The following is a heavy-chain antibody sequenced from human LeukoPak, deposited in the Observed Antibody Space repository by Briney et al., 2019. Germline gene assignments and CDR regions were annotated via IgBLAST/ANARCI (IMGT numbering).Heavy chain of an antibody. J-gene: IGHJ6*03. Sequence: ASVKVSCKASGYTFTGYYMHWVRQAPGQGLEWMGWINPNSGGTNYAQNFQGRVTMTRNTSISTAYMELSSLRSEDTAVYYCARDSYSGYDLSYYYYYYMDVWGKGTTVTVSS. CDR3: ARDSYSGYDLSYYYYYYMDV. D-gene: IGHD5-12*01. V-gene: IGHV1-2*02. CDR1: GYTFTGYY. CDR2: INPNSGGT.